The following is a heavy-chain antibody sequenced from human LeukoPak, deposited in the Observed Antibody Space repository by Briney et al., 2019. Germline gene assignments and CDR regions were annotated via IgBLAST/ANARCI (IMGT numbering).Heavy chain of an antibody. J-gene: IGHJ6*03. V-gene: IGHV1-2*02. CDR2: INPNSGDT. Sequence: GASMKVSCKASGYTLTGYYMHWVRQAPGQRLEWMGWINPNSGDTNYAQKFQGRVTLTMDTSISTPYMELSGLTSDDTAVYYCARGAKYSPSYMDVWGKGTTVTVSS. D-gene: IGHD5-12*01. CDR1: GYTLTGYY. CDR3: ARGAKYSPSYMDV.